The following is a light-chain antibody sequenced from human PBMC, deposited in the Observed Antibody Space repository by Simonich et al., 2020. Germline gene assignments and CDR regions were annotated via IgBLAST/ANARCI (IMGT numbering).Light chain of an antibody. CDR2: WAS. CDR1: QSVLYSAKTKTY. V-gene: IGKV4-1*01. CDR3: QQYYSTPPWT. J-gene: IGKJ1*01. Sequence: DIVMTQSPDSLAVSLGERANINCNSSQSVLYSAKTKTYLAWYKQKPGQRPKLLIYWASTRESGVPDRFSGSGSGTDFTLTISSLQAEDVAVYYCQQYYSTPPWTFGQGTKVEIK.